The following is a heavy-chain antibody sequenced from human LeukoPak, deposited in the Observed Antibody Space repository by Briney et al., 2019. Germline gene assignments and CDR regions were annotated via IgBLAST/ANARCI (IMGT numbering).Heavy chain of an antibody. CDR3: ARDPQYSSSPNDY. CDR1: GGTFISYA. CDR2: IIPIFGIA. V-gene: IGHV1-69*10. Sequence: ASVKVSCKASGGTFISYAISWVRQAPGQGLEWMGGIIPIFGIANYAQKFQGRVTITADKSTSTAYMELSSLRSEDTAVYYCARDPQYSSSPNDYWGQGTLVTVSS. J-gene: IGHJ4*02. D-gene: IGHD6-6*01.